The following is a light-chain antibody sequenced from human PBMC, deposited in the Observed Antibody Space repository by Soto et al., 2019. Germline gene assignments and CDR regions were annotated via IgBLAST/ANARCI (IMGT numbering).Light chain of an antibody. V-gene: IGKV1-5*01. CDR2: AAS. J-gene: IGKJ5*01. Sequence: GDRVTITCRASQGISSWLAWYQQKPGKAPKRLIYAASSLQSGVPSRFSGSGSGTDFTLTISRLEPEDFAVYYCQQYGSSSEITFGQGTRLEIK. CDR3: QQYGSSSEIT. CDR1: QGISSW.